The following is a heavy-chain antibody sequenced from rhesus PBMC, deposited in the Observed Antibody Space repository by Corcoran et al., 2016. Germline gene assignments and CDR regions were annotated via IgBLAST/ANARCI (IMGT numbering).Heavy chain of an antibody. CDR1: GSSITSGYG. V-gene: IGHV4-127*01. CDR3: ARAGYYFDY. J-gene: IGHJ4*01. D-gene: IGHD3-34*01. CDR2: IGGSSGST. Sequence: QVQLPESGPGLVKTSATLSLTCSVSGSSITSGYGWSCIRQPPGKGLEWIGYIGGSSGSTNYNPSLKSRVTISKDTSKNQFSRKLSSVTAADTAVYYCARAGYYFDYWGQGVLVTVSS.